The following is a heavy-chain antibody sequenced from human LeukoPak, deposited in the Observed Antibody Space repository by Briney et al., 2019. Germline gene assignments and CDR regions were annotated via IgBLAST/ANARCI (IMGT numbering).Heavy chain of an antibody. J-gene: IGHJ4*02. V-gene: IGHV4-59*01. Sequence: KPSETLSLTCTVSGGSIGRYYWSWIRHSPGRGVEWVGFISYTGSTDYYTSLKSRVTISLDTSNNHFSLNLSSVTAADTAVYYCVRHLMLMTTGGDFDYWGQGTLVTVSS. CDR2: ISYTGST. CDR1: GGSIGRYY. CDR3: VRHLMLMTTGGDFDY. D-gene: IGHD4-17*01.